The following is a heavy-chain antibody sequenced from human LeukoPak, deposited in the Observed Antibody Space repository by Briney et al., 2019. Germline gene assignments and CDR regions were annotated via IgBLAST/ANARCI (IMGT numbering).Heavy chain of an antibody. CDR2: ISSSSYI. D-gene: IGHD5-18*01. CDR1: GFTFSSYS. Sequence: GGSLRLSCAASGFTFSSYSMNWVRQAPGKGLEWVSSISSSSYIYYADSVKGRFTISRDNAKNSLYLQMNSLRAEDTAVYYCARKDQGYSYGHDAFDIWGQGTMVTVSS. CDR3: ARKDQGYSYGHDAFDI. V-gene: IGHV3-21*01. J-gene: IGHJ3*02.